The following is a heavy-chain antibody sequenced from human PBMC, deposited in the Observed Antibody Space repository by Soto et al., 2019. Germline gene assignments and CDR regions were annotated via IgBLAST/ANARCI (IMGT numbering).Heavy chain of an antibody. CDR3: AKGFRIAVAGERFDY. D-gene: IGHD6-19*01. CDR2: ISGSGGST. Sequence: XXSLRLSCAASGFTFSSYAMRWVPQAPGKGLEWVSAISGSGGSTYYADSVKGRFTISRDNSKNTLYLQMNSLRDEDTAVYYCAKGFRIAVAGERFDYWGQGTLVTVS. J-gene: IGHJ4*02. CDR1: GFTFSSYA. V-gene: IGHV3-23*01.